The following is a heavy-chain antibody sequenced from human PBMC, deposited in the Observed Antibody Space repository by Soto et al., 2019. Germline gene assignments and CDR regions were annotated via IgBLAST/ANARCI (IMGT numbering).Heavy chain of an antibody. Sequence: EVQLLESGGGLVQPGGSLRLSCAASGFTFSSYAMSWVRQAPGKGLEWVSAISGSGGSTYYADSVKGRFTISRDNSKNTLYLQMNSLRAEDTAVYYCAKDAGAVKWYYYGSGSYLLLDYWGQGTLVTVSS. V-gene: IGHV3-23*01. CDR1: GFTFSSYA. J-gene: IGHJ4*02. D-gene: IGHD3-10*01. CDR3: AKDAGAVKWYYYGSGSYLLLDY. CDR2: ISGSGGST.